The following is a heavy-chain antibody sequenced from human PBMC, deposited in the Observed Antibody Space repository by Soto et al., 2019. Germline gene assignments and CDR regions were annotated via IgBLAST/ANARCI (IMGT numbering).Heavy chain of an antibody. J-gene: IGHJ4*02. D-gene: IGHD5-12*01. CDR1: GFTFSSYG. Sequence: GGSLRLSCAASGFTFSSYGMHWVRQAPGKGLEWVAVISYDGSNKYYADSVKGRFTISRDNSKNTLYLQMNSLRAEDTAVYYCAKDGEGYADLAYWGQGTLVTVSS. CDR3: AKDGEGYADLAY. CDR2: ISYDGSNK. V-gene: IGHV3-30*18.